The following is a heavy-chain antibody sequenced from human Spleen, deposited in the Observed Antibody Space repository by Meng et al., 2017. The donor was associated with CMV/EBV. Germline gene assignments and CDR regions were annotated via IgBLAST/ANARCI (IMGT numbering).Heavy chain of an antibody. V-gene: IGHV3-53*01. CDR3: ASLNAFDI. CDR2: IYRGGST. Sequence: GESLKISCTASGFTGSSNYMIWVRQAPGKGLEWVSVIYRGGSTYYADSVKGRFTISRDNSKNTLYLQMNGLRAEDTAVYYCASLNAFDIWGQGKRVTVSS. J-gene: IGHJ3*02. CDR1: GFTGSSNY.